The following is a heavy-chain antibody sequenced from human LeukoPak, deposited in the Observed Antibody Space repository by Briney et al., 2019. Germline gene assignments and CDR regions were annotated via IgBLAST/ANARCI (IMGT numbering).Heavy chain of an antibody. V-gene: IGHV3-33*01. CDR2: LWYDGNNK. J-gene: IGHJ4*02. CDR3: ARGSCSGGSCYLIDN. D-gene: IGHD2-15*01. Sequence: GRSLRLSCAASGFSFSSYGMHWVRQAPGKGLEWVAVLWYDGNNKYYADSVKGRFTISRDTSKNTLFLQMNSLRAEDTAVYYCARGSCSGGSCYLIDNWGQGSLVTVSS. CDR1: GFSFSSYG.